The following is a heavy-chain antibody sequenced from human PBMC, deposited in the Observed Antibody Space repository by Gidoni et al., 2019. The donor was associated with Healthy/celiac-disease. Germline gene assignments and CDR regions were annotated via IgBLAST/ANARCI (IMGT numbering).Heavy chain of an antibody. D-gene: IGHD3-22*01. CDR1: GFTVSSNY. V-gene: IGHV3-53*01. Sequence: EVQLVESGGGLIQPGGSLRLSCAASGFTVSSNYMSWVRQAPGKGLEWVSVIYSGGSTYYADSVKGRFTISRDNSKNTLYLQMNSLRAKDTAVYYCARGYYDSSGYLYFDYWGQGTLVTVSS. CDR2: IYSGGST. J-gene: IGHJ4*02. CDR3: ARGYYDSSGYLYFDY.